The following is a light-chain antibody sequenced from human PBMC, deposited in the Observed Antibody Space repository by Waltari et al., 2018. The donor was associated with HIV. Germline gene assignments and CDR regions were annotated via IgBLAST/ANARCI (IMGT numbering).Light chain of an antibody. V-gene: IGKV1-39*01. Sequence: DIQNTQSTSSLSAFVGDRVNITCRTSQYISNSLNWYQQKPGKAPEVLISGGTNVQSVVPSRFSGSGSGGDCALTISSLQRGCFVACSCLRTYASPRSFG. CDR1: QYISNS. J-gene: IGKJ5*01. CDR3: LRTYASPRS. CDR2: GGT.